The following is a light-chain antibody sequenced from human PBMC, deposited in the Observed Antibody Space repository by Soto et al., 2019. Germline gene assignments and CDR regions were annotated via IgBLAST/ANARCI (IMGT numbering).Light chain of an antibody. CDR3: QQYGTSVPIT. CDR1: QSVSSSS. CDR2: GPS. V-gene: IGKV3-20*01. Sequence: EIVLTLSPGTLSLSLGERATLSCGACQSVSSSSLAWYQQRPGQAPRLLIYGPSSRATGIPDRFSGSGSGTDFTLTISRLEPEDFAVYYCQQYGTSVPITFGQGTRLEIK. J-gene: IGKJ5*01.